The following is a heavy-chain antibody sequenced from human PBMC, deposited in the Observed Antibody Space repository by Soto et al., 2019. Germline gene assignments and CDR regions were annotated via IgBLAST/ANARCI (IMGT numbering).Heavy chain of an antibody. CDR2: IYYSGST. V-gene: IGHV4-61*01. D-gene: IGHD5-12*01. CDR1: GGSVSSGSYY. CDR3: ARDFEDGYNYENWFDP. J-gene: IGHJ5*02. Sequence: SETLSLTCTVSGGSVSSGSYYWSWIRQPPGKGLEWIGYIYYSGSTNYNPSLKSRVTISVDTSKNQFSLKLSSVTAADTAMYYCARDFEDGYNYENWFDPWGQGTLVTVSS.